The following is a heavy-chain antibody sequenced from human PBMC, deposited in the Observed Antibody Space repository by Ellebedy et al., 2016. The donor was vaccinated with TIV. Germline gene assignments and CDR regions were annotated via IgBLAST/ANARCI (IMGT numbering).Heavy chain of an antibody. CDR2: IFYSGST. D-gene: IGHD3-10*01. J-gene: IGHJ5*02. V-gene: IGHV4-39*01. Sequence: SETLSLXXTVSGGSINSSTYYWGWIRQPPGKGLEWIGSIFYSGSTYHNPSLKSRVTISVDTSKNQFSLKVTSVTAADTAVYYCARQTYIFASGSYYNYFDPWGQGTLVTVSS. CDR3: ARQTYIFASGSYYNYFDP. CDR1: GGSINSSTYY.